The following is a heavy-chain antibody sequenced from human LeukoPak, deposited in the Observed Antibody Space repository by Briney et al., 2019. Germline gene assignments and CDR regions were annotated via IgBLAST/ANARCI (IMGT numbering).Heavy chain of an antibody. CDR1: GGSLSNYY. CDR2: MYYTGDT. J-gene: IGHJ4*02. Sequence: SETLSLTCTVSGGSLSNYYWSWIRQPPGKGLEWIGYMYYTGDTNYNPSLKSRVTISVDTSKNQFSLKLSSVTAADTAVYYCAGSHSLGSNNDYYTPFDYWGQGSLVTVSS. V-gene: IGHV4-59*01. D-gene: IGHD3-3*01. CDR3: AGSHSLGSNNDYYTPFDY.